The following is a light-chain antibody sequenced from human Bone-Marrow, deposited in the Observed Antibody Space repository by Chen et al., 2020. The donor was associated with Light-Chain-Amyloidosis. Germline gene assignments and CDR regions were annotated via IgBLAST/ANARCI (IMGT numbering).Light chain of an antibody. V-gene: IGLV2-14*01. CDR3: SSYTITNTLV. J-gene: IGLJ1*01. CDR2: EVT. CDR1: SSDVGGANH. Sequence: QSALTQPASVSGSPGQSITISCTGPSSDVGGANHVSWYQQHPDKAPKLMIYEVTNRPSWVPDRFSGSKSDNTASLTISGLQTEDEADYFCSSYTITNTLVFGSGTRVTVL.